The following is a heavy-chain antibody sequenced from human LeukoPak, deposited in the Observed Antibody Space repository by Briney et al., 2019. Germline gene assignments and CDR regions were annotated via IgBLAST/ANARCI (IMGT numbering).Heavy chain of an antibody. V-gene: IGHV3-23*01. D-gene: IGHD1-26*01. J-gene: IGHJ4*02. CDR3: AKGGKWDVTPFDY. Sequence: GGSLRLSCAAAGFTFTSYSMNWVRQAPGKGLEWVSTISGGGGSTYYADSVKGRFTISRDNSKNTLYLQVNSLRAEDTAVYYCAKGGKWDVTPFDYWGQGTQVTVSS. CDR2: ISGGGGST. CDR1: GFTFTSYS.